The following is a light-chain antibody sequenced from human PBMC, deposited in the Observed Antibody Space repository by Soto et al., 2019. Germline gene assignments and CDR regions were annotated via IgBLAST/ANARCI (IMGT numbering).Light chain of an antibody. CDR3: CSYAGSSTLV. V-gene: IGLV2-23*02. Sequence: QSALTQPASVSGSPGQSITISCTGTNNDVGNYNLVSWYQQHPGKAPKLIIFEVTKRPSGVSNRFSGSKSGNTASLTVSGLQAEDEADYYCCSYAGSSTLVFGTGTKLTVL. CDR2: EVT. J-gene: IGLJ1*01. CDR1: NNDVGNYNL.